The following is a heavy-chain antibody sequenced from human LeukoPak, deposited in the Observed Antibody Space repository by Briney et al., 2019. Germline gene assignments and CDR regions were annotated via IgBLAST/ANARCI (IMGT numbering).Heavy chain of an antibody. D-gene: IGHD3-22*01. Sequence: GGSLRLSCAASGFTLSSYWMHWVRQAPGKGLVWVSRINSDGSSTSYADSVKGRFTISRDNAKNTLYLQMNSLRAEDTAVYYCARANTYYYDSSGYDPWGQGTLVTVSS. J-gene: IGHJ5*02. CDR2: INSDGSST. CDR3: ARANTYYYDSSGYDP. CDR1: GFTLSSYW. V-gene: IGHV3-74*01.